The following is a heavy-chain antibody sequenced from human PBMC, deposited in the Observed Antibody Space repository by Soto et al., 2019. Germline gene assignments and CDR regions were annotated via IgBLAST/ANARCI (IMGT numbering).Heavy chain of an antibody. CDR1: GYTFTSYA. J-gene: IGHJ4*02. Sequence: QVQLVQSGAEVKKPGASVKVSCKASGYTFTSYAIHWVRQAPGQRLEWMGWINAGDGVTKYSQKFQGRVTITWDTSASTAYMELSSLRSEDTAVFYCARGDVGTDFDYWGQGTLVTVSS. V-gene: IGHV1-3*01. CDR3: ARGDVGTDFDY. D-gene: IGHD7-27*01. CDR2: INAGDGVT.